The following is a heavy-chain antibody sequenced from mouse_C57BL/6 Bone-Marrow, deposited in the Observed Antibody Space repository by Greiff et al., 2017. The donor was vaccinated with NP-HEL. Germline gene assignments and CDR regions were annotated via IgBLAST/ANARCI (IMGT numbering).Heavy chain of an antibody. V-gene: IGHV1-15*01. CDR3: AGIYYYD. CDR1: GYTFTDYE. D-gene: IGHD1-1*01. J-gene: IGHJ2*01. Sequence: QVQLQQSGAELVRPGASVTLSCKASGYTFTDYEMHWVKQTPVHGLEWIGAIDPETGGTAYNQKFKGKAILTADKSSSTAYMELRSLTSEDSAVNYCAGIYYYDWGQGTALTVSA. CDR2: IDPETGGT.